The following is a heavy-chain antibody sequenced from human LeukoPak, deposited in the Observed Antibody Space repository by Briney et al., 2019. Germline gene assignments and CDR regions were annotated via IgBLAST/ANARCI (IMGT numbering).Heavy chain of an antibody. CDR2: INPNSGGT. D-gene: IGHD3-9*01. Sequence: ASVKVSCKASGYTFTGYYMHWVRQAPGQGLEWMGWINPNSGGTNYAQKLQGRVTMTRDTSISTAYMELSRLRSDDTAVYYCARSLLRYFDWLRFDPWGQGTLVTVSS. CDR1: GYTFTGYY. CDR3: ARSLLRYFDWLRFDP. V-gene: IGHV1-2*02. J-gene: IGHJ5*02.